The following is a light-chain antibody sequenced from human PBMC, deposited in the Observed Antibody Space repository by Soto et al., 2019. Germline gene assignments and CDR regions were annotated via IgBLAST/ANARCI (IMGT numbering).Light chain of an antibody. CDR3: QQLNSYPIYT. V-gene: IGKV1-9*01. Sequence: DIQLTQSPSFLSASVGDRVTITCRASQGISSYLAWYQQKPGKAPKLLIYAASTLQSGVPSRFSGSGSGTEFTLPISSLQTEDFATYYCQQLNSYPIYTFGQATKLEIK. J-gene: IGKJ2*01. CDR2: AAS. CDR1: QGISSY.